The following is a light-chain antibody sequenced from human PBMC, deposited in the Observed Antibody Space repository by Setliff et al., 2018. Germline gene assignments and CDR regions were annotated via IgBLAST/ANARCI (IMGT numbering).Light chain of an antibody. Sequence: SYELTQPPSMSVSPGQTASITCSGDKLGDKYACWYQQKPGQSPVLVIYEDTKRPSGIPERFSGSNSGNTATLTISGTQAMDEADYYCQAWDSSTVVFGGGTKSPS. CDR1: KLGDKY. V-gene: IGLV3-1*01. CDR3: QAWDSSTVV. CDR2: EDT. J-gene: IGLJ2*01.